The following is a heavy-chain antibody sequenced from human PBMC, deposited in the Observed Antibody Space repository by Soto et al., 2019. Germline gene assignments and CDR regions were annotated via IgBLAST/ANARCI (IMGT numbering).Heavy chain of an antibody. V-gene: IGHV1-69*12. D-gene: IGHD5-18*01. J-gene: IGHJ4*02. CDR2: IIPIFGTA. Sequence: QVQLVQSGAEVKKPGSSVKVSCKASGGTFSSYAISWVRQAPGQGLEWMGGIIPIFGTANYAQKFQGRVXIXAXXSTSTAYMELSSLGSEDTAVYYCASEGDGYNYGDYWGQGTLVTVSS. CDR1: GGTFSSYA. CDR3: ASEGDGYNYGDY.